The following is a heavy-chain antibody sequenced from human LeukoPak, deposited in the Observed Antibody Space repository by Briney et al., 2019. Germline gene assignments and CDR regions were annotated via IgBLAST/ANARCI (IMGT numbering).Heavy chain of an antibody. CDR1: GYTFTSYY. CDR3: ARGLGVRGGENDY. J-gene: IGHJ4*02. D-gene: IGHD3-10*01. CDR2: INPSGGTT. V-gene: IGHV1-46*01. Sequence: ASVKVSCKASGYTFTSYYIHWVRQAPGQGLEWMGLINPSGGTTSYAQKFQGRVTMTRDMSTSTVYMELSSLRSEDTAVYYCARGLGVRGGENDYWGQGTLVTVSS.